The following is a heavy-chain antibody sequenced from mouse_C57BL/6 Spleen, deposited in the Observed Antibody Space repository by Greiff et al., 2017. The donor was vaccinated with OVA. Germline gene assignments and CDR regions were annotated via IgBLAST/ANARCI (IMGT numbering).Heavy chain of an antibody. CDR3: TREKYGNYGFAY. D-gene: IGHD2-10*02. V-gene: IGHV5-9-1*02. Sequence: EVNVVESGAGLVKPGGSLKLSCAASGFNFSSYAMSWVRQTPEQRLEWVAYISSGGDYIYYAATVKGRFTISRDKSRNTLYLQMSSLKSEDTAMYYCTREKYGNYGFAYWGQGTLVTVSA. CDR1: GFNFSSYA. J-gene: IGHJ3*01. CDR2: ISSGGDYI.